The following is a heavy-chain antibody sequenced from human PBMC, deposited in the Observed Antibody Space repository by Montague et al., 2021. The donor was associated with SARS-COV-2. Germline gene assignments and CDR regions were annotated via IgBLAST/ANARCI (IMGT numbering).Heavy chain of an antibody. Sequence: SETLSLTCTVSGGSISSSSYYWGWIRQPPGKGLVWIGCPYDTASTYSTLSLKSTVTISVSTSKNQLSLKLSSVTAADTAVYDCARACSSWYYWFDPWGQGTLVTVSS. J-gene: IGHJ5*02. CDR1: GGSISSSSYY. CDR3: ARACSSWYYWFDP. D-gene: IGHD6-13*01. V-gene: IGHV4-39*01. CDR2: PYDTAST.